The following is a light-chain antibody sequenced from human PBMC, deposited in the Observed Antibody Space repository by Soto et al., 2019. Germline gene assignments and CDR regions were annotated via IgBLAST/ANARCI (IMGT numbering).Light chain of an antibody. CDR2: KAS. V-gene: IGKV1-5*03. J-gene: IGKJ1*01. Sequence: DIQMTQSPSTLSGSVGGRVTITCRASQTISSWLAWYQQKPGKAPKLLIYKASTLESGVPSRFSGSGSGTEFTLTISSLEPEDFAVYYCQQRSNWPWTFGQGTKVDIK. CDR1: QTISSW. CDR3: QQRSNWPWT.